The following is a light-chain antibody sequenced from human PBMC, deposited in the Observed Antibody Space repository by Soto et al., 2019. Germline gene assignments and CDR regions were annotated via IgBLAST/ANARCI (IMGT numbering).Light chain of an antibody. J-gene: IGKJ2*01. CDR1: QSINSN. Sequence: IVMTQSPATLSVSPGERATLSCRASQSINSNLAWYQQKPGQAPRLLMFRASIRATGFPARFSGSGSGTEFNITISSLQSEDFAVYYCQQYNNWPPYTFGQGTKLEIK. V-gene: IGKV3-15*01. CDR2: RAS. CDR3: QQYNNWPPYT.